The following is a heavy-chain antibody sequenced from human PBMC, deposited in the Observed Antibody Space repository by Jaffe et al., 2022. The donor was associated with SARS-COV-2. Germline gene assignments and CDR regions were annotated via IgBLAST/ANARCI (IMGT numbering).Heavy chain of an antibody. V-gene: IGHV3-30*04. J-gene: IGHJ3*02. CDR3: AREGFIAAARRGAFDI. Sequence: QVQLVESGGGVVQPGRSLRLSCAASGFTFSSYAMHWVRQAPGKGLEWVAVISYDGSNKYYADSVKGRFTISRDNSKNTLYLQMNSLRAEDTAVYYCAREGFIAAARRGAFDIWGQGTMVTVSS. D-gene: IGHD6-13*01. CDR1: GFTFSSYA. CDR2: ISYDGSNK.